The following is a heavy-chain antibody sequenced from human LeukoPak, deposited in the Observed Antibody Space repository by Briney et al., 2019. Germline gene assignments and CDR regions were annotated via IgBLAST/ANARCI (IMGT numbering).Heavy chain of an antibody. V-gene: IGHV1-8*02. D-gene: IGHD1-26*01. J-gene: IGHJ5*02. CDR2: MNPNSGNT. CDR1: GYTFTGYY. Sequence: ASVKVSCKASGYTFTGYYMHWVRQATGQGLEWMGWMNPNSGNTGHAQKLQGRVTMTRNTSISTAYMELSSLRSEDTAVYYCARLHSGSYSVDHWGQGTLVTVSS. CDR3: ARLHSGSYSVDH.